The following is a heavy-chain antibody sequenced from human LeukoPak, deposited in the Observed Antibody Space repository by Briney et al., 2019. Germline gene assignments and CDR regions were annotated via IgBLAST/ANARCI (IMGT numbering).Heavy chain of an antibody. J-gene: IGHJ4*02. V-gene: IGHV4-59*01. CDR2: ISYGGST. Sequence: SETLSLTCTVSGGSISSYYWSWMRQPPGKGLEWIGYISYGGSTNYHPSLKSRFTISVDTSENQLSLKLSSVTAADTAVYYCARVQAYGGRGYFDYWGQGTLVSVSS. CDR1: GGSISSYY. CDR3: ARVQAYGGRGYFDY. D-gene: IGHD4-23*01.